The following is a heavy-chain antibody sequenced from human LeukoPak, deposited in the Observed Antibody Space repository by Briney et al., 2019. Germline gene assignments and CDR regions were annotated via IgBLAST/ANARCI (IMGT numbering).Heavy chain of an antibody. V-gene: IGHV3-48*01. Sequence: GGSLRLSCTASGFTFSSYSMNWVRQAPGKGLEWISYISRTSSLIYYADSVKGRFTLSRDNAQNSLYLQMNSLRVEDTAVYYCAGDPRLYSSSWYGSYFDNWGQGTLVTVSS. CDR3: AGDPRLYSSSWYGSYFDN. CDR1: GFTFSSYS. D-gene: IGHD6-13*01. CDR2: ISRTSSLI. J-gene: IGHJ4*02.